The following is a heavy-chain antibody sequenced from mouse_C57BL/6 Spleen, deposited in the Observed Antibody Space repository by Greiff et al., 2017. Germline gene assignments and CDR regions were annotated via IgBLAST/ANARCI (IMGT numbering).Heavy chain of an antibody. Sequence: EVQGVESGGDLVKPGGSLKLSCAASGFTFSSYGMSWVRQTPDKRLEWVATISSGGSYTYYPDSVKGRFTISRDNAKNTLYLQMSSLKSEDTAMYYCARQGYSNSFAYWGQGTLVTVSA. J-gene: IGHJ3*01. D-gene: IGHD2-5*01. CDR3: ARQGYSNSFAY. CDR1: GFTFSSYG. CDR2: ISSGGSYT. V-gene: IGHV5-6*01.